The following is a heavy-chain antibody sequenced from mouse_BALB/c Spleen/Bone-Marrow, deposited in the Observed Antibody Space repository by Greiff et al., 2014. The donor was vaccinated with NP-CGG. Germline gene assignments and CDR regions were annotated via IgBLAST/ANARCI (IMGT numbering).Heavy chain of an antibody. CDR1: GYTFTDYI. D-gene: IGHD1-1*01. CDR2: FYLGSGNI. J-gene: IGHJ2*01. CDR3: TRHFYGSSYFDY. Sequence: VQLQQSGAELVKPGASVKLSCKASGYTFTDYIIHWIKQRSGQGLEWIGWFYLGSGNIKYKEKFKDKATLTADKSSSTVYMELSRLTSEDSAVYFCTRHFYGSSYFDYWGQGTTLTVSS. V-gene: IGHV1-62-2*01.